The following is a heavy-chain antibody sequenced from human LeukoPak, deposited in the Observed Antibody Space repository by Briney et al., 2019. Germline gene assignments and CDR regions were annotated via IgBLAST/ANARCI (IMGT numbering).Heavy chain of an antibody. CDR1: GYSSTTYW. Sequence: GESLKISCNASGYSSTTYWIGWVRQMPGKGLEWMGIIYPGDSDTRYSPSFQGQVTISADKSISTAYLQWSSLKASDTAMYYCARRVPTYSYEAYWGQRTLVTVSS. V-gene: IGHV5-51*01. CDR2: IYPGDSDT. CDR3: ARRVPTYSYEAY. J-gene: IGHJ4*02. D-gene: IGHD5-18*01.